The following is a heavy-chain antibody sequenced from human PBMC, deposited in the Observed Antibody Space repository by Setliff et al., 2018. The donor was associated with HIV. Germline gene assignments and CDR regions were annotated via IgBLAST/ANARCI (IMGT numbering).Heavy chain of an antibody. V-gene: IGHV4-61*02. CDR3: ARDQADTYNYLLSGAFDF. J-gene: IGHJ3*01. CDR2: VYTSGTT. D-gene: IGHD3-10*01. CDR1: GASITSGSFY. Sequence: SETLSLTCTVSGASITSGSFYWSWIRQPAGKGLEWIGRVYTSGTTNYNPSLKSRVTISVDTSKNQFSLKLSSVTAADTALYYCARDQADTYNYLLSGAFDFWGQGTMVTV.